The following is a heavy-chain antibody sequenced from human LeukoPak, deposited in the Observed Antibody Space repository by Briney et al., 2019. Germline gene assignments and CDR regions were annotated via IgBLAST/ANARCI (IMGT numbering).Heavy chain of an antibody. CDR1: GGSIGSSPYY. Sequence: PSETLSLTCTVSGGSIGSSPYYWGWIRQPPGKGLEWIGSIYYSGSTYYNPSLKSRVTISVDTSKNQFSLKLSSVTAADTAVYYCARTYYDILTGSYYFDYWGQGTLVTVSS. CDR3: ARTYYDILTGSYYFDY. V-gene: IGHV4-39*01. D-gene: IGHD3-9*01. J-gene: IGHJ4*02. CDR2: IYYSGST.